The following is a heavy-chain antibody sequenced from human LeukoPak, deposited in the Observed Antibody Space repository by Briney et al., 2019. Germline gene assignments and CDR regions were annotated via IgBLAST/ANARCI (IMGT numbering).Heavy chain of an antibody. CDR1: GGSISGYY. CDR2: IYYSGST. D-gene: IGHD5-18*01. Sequence: PSETLSLTCTVSGGSISGYYWSWIRQPPGKGLEWIGYIYYSGSTNYNPSLKSRVTISVDTSKSQFSLKLTSVTAADTAVYYCARGHSYTSGQNSDYWGQGTLVTVSS. CDR3: ARGHSYTSGQNSDY. V-gene: IGHV4-59*01. J-gene: IGHJ4*02.